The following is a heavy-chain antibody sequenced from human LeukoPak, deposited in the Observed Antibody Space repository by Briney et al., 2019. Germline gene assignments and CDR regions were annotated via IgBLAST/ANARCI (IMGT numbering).Heavy chain of an antibody. D-gene: IGHD3-22*01. J-gene: IGHJ4*02. CDR2: IYTSGST. CDR3: ARGGGYRHKNDY. CDR1: GGSISSGSYY. Sequence: SETLSLTCTVSGGSISSGSYYWSWIRQPAGKGLEWIGRIYTSGSTNYNPSLKSRVTISVDTSKNQFSLKLSSVTAADTAVYYCARGGGYRHKNDYWGQGTLVTVSS. V-gene: IGHV4-61*02.